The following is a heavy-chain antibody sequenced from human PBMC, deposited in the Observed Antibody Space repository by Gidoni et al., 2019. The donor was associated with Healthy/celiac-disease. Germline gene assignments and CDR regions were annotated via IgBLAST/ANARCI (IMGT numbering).Heavy chain of an antibody. V-gene: IGHV3-21*01. CDR2: IISSGSTI. CDR3: ASYYYDSSGYLEVAFDI. Sequence: EVQLVESGGGLVKPGGSLRLSCAATGFNFSSSSMNWVRQAPGTGLEWVSSIISSGSTIYYADSVKGRFTISRDNAKNSLYLQMNSLRAEDTAVYYCASYYYDSSGYLEVAFDIWGQGTMVTVSS. J-gene: IGHJ3*02. D-gene: IGHD3-22*01. CDR1: GFNFSSSS.